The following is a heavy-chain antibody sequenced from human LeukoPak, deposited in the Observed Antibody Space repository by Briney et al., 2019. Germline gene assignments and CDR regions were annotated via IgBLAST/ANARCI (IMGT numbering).Heavy chain of an antibody. Sequence: GPSVTVSCKASGYTFTTYCISWVRHAPGRGLEWIGWINTNTGNATYAQGFTGRFVFSLDTSVSTAYLQISSLKAEDTAVYYCAREYPSLECWGQGALVTVSS. CDR2: INTNTGNA. J-gene: IGHJ4*02. V-gene: IGHV7-4-1*02. D-gene: IGHD2-2*02. CDR1: GYTFTTYC. CDR3: AREYPSLEC.